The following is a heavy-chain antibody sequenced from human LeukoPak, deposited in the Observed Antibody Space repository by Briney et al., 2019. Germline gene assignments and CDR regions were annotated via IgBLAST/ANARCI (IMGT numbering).Heavy chain of an antibody. V-gene: IGHV4-4*07. CDR3: ARGLELLWFGELQGEAFDI. J-gene: IGHJ3*02. CDR1: GASISSYY. CDR2: ISVSGST. Sequence: SETLSLTCTVSGASISSYYWSWIRQPAGKGLEWIGRISVSGSTNYNPSLKSRVTISVDTSKNQFSLKLSSVTAADTAVYYCARGLELLWFGELQGEAFDIWGQGTMVNVSS. D-gene: IGHD3-10*01.